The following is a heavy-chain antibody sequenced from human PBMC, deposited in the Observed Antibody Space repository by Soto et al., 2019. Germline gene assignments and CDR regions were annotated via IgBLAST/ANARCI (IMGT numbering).Heavy chain of an antibody. CDR2: IYSGGST. J-gene: IGHJ3*02. CDR1: GFTVSSNY. CDR3: ARANNYGDYVHAFDI. D-gene: IGHD4-17*01. V-gene: IGHV3-66*01. Sequence: RGSLRLSCAASGFTVSSNYMSWVRQAPGKGLEWVSVIYSGGSTYYADSVKGRFTISRDNSKNTLYLQMNSLRAEDTAVYYCARANNYGDYVHAFDIWGQGTMVTVSS.